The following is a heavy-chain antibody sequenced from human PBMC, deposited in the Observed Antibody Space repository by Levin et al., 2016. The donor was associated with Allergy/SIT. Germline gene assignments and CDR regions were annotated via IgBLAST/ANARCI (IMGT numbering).Heavy chain of an antibody. Sequence: ASVKVSCKASGYTFTSYGISWVRQAPGQGLEWMGWISAYNGNTNYAQKLQGRVTMTTDTSTSTAYMELRSLRSDDTAVYYCARGSGFGEDLYYYGMDVWGQGTTVTVSS. CDR3: ARGSGFGEDLYYYGMDV. D-gene: IGHD3-10*01. V-gene: IGHV1-18*01. CDR2: ISAYNGNT. CDR1: GYTFTSYG. J-gene: IGHJ6*02.